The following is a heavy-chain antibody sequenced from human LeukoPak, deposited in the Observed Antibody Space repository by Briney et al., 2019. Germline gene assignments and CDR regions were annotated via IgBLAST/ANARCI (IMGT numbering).Heavy chain of an antibody. CDR1: GFTFTYYW. Sequence: GGSLRLSCAASGFTFTYYWMHWVRQAPGKGLVWVARINGDGSSTNYADSVKGRFTISRDNAKNTLHLQMNSLRAEDTAVYYCANDDFGASGLPDYWGQGTLVTVSS. J-gene: IGHJ4*02. CDR3: ANDDFGASGLPDY. D-gene: IGHD4-17*01. CDR2: INGDGSST. V-gene: IGHV3-74*01.